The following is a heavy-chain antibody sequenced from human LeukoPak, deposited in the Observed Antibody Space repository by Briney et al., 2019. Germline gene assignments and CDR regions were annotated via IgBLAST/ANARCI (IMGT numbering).Heavy chain of an antibody. J-gene: IGHJ4*02. D-gene: IGHD3-22*01. Sequence: GGSLRLSCAGSGFTFRDHGMSWLRQAPGKGLEWVSAISGSGGSTYYADSVKGRFTISRDNSKNTLYLQMNSLRAEDTAVYYCAKGGYYYDSSGYYLHDYWGQGTLVTVSS. CDR1: GFTFRDHG. CDR3: AKGGYYYDSSGYYLHDY. V-gene: IGHV3-23*01. CDR2: ISGSGGST.